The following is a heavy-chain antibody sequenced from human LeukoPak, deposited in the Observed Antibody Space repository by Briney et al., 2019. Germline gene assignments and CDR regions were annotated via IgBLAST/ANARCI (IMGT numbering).Heavy chain of an antibody. CDR1: GGTFSSYD. V-gene: IGHV1-69*13. J-gene: IGHJ4*02. Sequence: ASVKVSCKASGGTFSSYDISWVRQAPGQGLEWMGGIIPIFGTANYAQKFQGRVTITADESTSTAYMELSSLRSEDTAIYYCARERGGSYYVGAYYFDYWGQGTLVTVSS. CDR2: IIPIFGTA. CDR3: ARERGGSYYVGAYYFDY. D-gene: IGHD1-26*01.